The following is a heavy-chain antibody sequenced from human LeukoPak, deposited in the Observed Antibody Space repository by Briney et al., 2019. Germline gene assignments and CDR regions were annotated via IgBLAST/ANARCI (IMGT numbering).Heavy chain of an antibody. CDR2: IRSNSDGGTI. D-gene: IGHD3-22*01. J-gene: IGHJ4*02. Sequence: GGSLRLSCATSGFSFSNAWMNWVRQAPGKGLEWVGRIRSNSDGGTIDYAASVKDRFTLSRDDSKNTLYLQMDSLKTEDTAVYYCSTTYYYDSSEGYWGQGTLVTVSS. V-gene: IGHV3-15*07. CDR1: GFSFSNAW. CDR3: STTYYYDSSEGY.